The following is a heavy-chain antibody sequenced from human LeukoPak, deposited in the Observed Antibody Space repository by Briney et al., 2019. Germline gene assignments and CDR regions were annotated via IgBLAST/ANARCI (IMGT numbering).Heavy chain of an antibody. CDR3: ARGGDYGDYGDYYYGMDV. D-gene: IGHD4-17*01. CDR1: GFTFSSYG. J-gene: IGHJ6*02. CDR2: ISYDGSNK. V-gene: IGHV3-30*03. Sequence: GRSLRLSCAASGFTFSSYGMHWVRQAPGKGLEWVAVISYDGSNKYYADSVKGRFTISRDNSKNTLYLQMNSLRAEDTAVYYCARGGDYGDYGDYYYGMDVWGQGTTVTVSS.